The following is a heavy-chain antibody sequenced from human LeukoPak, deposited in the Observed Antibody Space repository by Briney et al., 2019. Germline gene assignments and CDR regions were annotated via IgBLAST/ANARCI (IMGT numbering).Heavy chain of an antibody. D-gene: IGHD6-13*01. CDR2: INPNSGGT. CDR1: GYTFTGYY. CDR3: ARDIDTGIAAAGFDY. V-gene: IGHV1-2*02. J-gene: IGHJ4*02. Sequence: GASVKVSCKASGYTFTGYYMHWVRQAPGQGLEWMGWINPNSGGTNYAQKFQGRVTMTRDTSISTAYMELSRLRSDDTAVYYCARDIDTGIAAAGFDYWGQGTLVTVSS.